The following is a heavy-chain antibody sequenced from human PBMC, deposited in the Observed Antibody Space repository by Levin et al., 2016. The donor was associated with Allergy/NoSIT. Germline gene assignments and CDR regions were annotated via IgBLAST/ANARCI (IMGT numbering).Heavy chain of an antibody. CDR3: AKGAFVAAGNVFWFDP. V-gene: IGHV3-23*01. CDR1: GFTFSNFA. Sequence: GGSLRLSCAASGFTFSNFAMSWVRQAPGKGLEWVSLISGGGGDTYYADSVKGRFTISRDNSKNKLYLQIKSLRADDTALYYCAKGAFVAAGNVFWFDPWGHGTLVTVSS. D-gene: IGHD6-25*01. J-gene: IGHJ5*02. CDR2: ISGGGGDT.